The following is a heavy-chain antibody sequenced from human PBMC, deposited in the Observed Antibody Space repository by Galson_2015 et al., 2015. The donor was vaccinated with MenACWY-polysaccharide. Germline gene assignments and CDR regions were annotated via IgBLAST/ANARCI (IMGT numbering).Heavy chain of an antibody. CDR3: ARHAKYCSGGSCHLDY. CDR1: GYSFTSYW. Sequence: QSGAAVQKPGESLKISCQGSGYSFTSYWIGWVRQLPGKALAWMEILYPSDADARYSPSFQRQVTFSADKAINTAYLQWSSPRVSDSAMYYCARHAKYCSGGSCHLDYWGQGTLVTVSS. D-gene: IGHD2-15*01. V-gene: IGHV5-51*01. J-gene: IGHJ4*02. CDR2: LYPSDADA.